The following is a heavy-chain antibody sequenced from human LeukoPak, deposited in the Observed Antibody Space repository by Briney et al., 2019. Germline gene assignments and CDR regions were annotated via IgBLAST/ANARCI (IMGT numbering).Heavy chain of an antibody. J-gene: IGHJ4*02. CDR3: ARGRGSYSQSADY. V-gene: IGHV4-59*01. Sequence: PSETLSLTCTVSGGSISSYYWSWIRQPPGKGLEWIGYIYYSGSTNYNPSLKSRVTISVDTSKNQFSLKLSSVTAADTAVYYCARGRGSYSQSADYWGQGTLVTVSS. CDR1: GGSISSYY. CDR2: IYYSGST. D-gene: IGHD1-26*01.